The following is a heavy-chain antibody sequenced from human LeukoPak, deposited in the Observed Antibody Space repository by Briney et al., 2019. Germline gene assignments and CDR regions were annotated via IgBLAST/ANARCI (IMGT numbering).Heavy chain of an antibody. Sequence: WGSLRLSCAASGFTFSNSAMAWVRQAPGKGLEWVSAISGRGDNTYYADSVKGRFTISRYNSKNTLYLQMNSLRGEDRAVYYGPTATPPYCSGGSCYLDYWGQGTLVTVSS. CDR2: ISGRGDNT. J-gene: IGHJ4*02. CDR3: PTATPPYCSGGSCYLDY. CDR1: GFTFSNSA. D-gene: IGHD2-15*01. V-gene: IGHV3-23*01.